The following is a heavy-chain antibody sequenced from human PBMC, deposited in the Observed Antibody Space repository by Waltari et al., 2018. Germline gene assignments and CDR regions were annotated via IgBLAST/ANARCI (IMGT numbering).Heavy chain of an antibody. V-gene: IGHV3-53*01. CDR1: GFTVSSNY. CDR2: IYSGGST. J-gene: IGHJ4*02. D-gene: IGHD6-6*01. CDR3: ARERSIAARYFDY. Sequence: EVQLVESGGGLIQPGGSLRLSCAASGFTVSSNYMSWVRQAPGKGLEWVSVIYSGGSTYDADSGKGRFTISRDNSKNTLYLQMNSLRAEDTAVYYCARERSIAARYFDYWGQGTLVTVSS.